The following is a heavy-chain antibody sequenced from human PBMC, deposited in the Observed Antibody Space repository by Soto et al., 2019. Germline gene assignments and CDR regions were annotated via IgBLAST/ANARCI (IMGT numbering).Heavy chain of an antibody. V-gene: IGHV4-34*01. CDR2: INHSGST. D-gene: IGHD1-26*01. CDR1: GGSFSGYY. CDR3: ARVRRATGWFDP. Sequence: AETLSLTCAVYGGSFSGYYWIWVRQPPGKGLEWIVEINHSGSTNYNPSLKSRVTISVDTSKNQFSLKLSSVTAADTAVYYCARVRRATGWFDPWGQGTLVTVSS. J-gene: IGHJ5*02.